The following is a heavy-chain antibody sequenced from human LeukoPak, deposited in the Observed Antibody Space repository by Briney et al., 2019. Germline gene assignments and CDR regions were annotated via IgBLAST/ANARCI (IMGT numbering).Heavy chain of an antibody. D-gene: IGHD7-27*01. CDR1: GYTFTSYY. Sequence: ASVKVSCKASGYTFTSYYMHWVRQAPGQGLEWMGIINPSGGSTSYAQKFQGRVTMTRDTSTSTVYMELSSLRSEDTAVYYCARDRGLTGDSWYFDLWGRGTLVTVSS. CDR2: INPSGGST. V-gene: IGHV1-46*03. CDR3: ARDRGLTGDSWYFDL. J-gene: IGHJ2*01.